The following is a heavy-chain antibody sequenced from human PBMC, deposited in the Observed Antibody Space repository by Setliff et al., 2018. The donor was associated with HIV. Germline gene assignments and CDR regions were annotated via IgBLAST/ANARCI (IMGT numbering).Heavy chain of an antibody. CDR3: ITDRLPGGGTYYTGFLGY. Sequence: GESLKISCVVSGFTFDVYGMSWVRQTPGAGLEWLSVINWSGSTTGYADSVKGRFTISRDNAKNTVYLQMNSLKTEDTAVYYCITDRLPGGGTYYTGFLGYWGLGTLVTVSS. D-gene: IGHD1-26*01. CDR2: INWSGSTT. J-gene: IGHJ4*02. V-gene: IGHV3-20*04. CDR1: GFTFDVYG.